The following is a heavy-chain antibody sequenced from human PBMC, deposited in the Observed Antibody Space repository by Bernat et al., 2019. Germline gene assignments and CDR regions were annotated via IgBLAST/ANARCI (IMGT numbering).Heavy chain of an antibody. V-gene: IGHV4-30-4*01. CDR2: IYYSGST. Sequence: QVQLQESGPGLVKPSETLSLICTVSGGSISSGDYYWSWIRQPPGKGLEWIGYIYYSGSTHYNPSLKSRVTVSIDTSKNQFSLKLSSVTAADTAVYYCASVYRRATSYYCDYWGQGTLVTVSS. CDR1: GGSISSGDYY. D-gene: IGHD3-16*02. CDR3: ASVYRRATSYYCDY. J-gene: IGHJ4*02.